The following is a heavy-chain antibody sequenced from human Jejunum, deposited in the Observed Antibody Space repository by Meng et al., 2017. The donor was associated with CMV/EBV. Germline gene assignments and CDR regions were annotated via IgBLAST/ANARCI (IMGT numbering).Heavy chain of an antibody. Sequence: TVSGGSISGYFWNWLRQPPGKAPEWIGNIDFSGTTKYNPSLKSRVTISVDTSKRQFSLKLGSVAAADTAVYYCARGWGTTSPWDYWGQGMLVTVSS. V-gene: IGHV4-59*01. CDR2: IDFSGTT. D-gene: IGHD3-16*01. J-gene: IGHJ4*02. CDR3: ARGWGTTSPWDY. CDR1: GGSISGYF.